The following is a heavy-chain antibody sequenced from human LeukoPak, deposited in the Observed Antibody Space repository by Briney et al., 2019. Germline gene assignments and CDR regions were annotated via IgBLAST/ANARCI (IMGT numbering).Heavy chain of an antibody. V-gene: IGHV1-69*05. CDR3: ASLPIFGVVQNWFDP. CDR1: GGTFSSYA. CDR2: IIPIFGTA. J-gene: IGHJ5*02. Sequence: ASVKVSCKASGGTFSSYAISWVRQAPGQGLEWMGGIIPIFGTADYAQKFQGRVTITTDESTSTAYMELSSLRSEDTAVYYCASLPIFGVVQNWFDPWGQGTLVTVSS. D-gene: IGHD3-3*01.